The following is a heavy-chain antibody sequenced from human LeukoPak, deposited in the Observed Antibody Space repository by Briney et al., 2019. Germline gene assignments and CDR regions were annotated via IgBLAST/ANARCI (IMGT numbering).Heavy chain of an antibody. CDR3: ARVGREWERKWFDP. CDR2: IYYSGST. J-gene: IGHJ5*02. Sequence: PSETLSLTCTVSGGSISSGGYYWSWIRQHSGKGLEWIGYIYYSGSTYYNPSLKSRVTISVDTSKNQFSLELSSVTAADTAVYYCARVGREWERKWFDPWGQGTLVTVSS. D-gene: IGHD1-26*01. CDR1: GGSISSGGYY. V-gene: IGHV4-31*03.